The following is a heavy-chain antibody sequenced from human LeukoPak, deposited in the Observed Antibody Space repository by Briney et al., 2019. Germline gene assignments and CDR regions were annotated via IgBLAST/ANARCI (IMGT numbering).Heavy chain of an antibody. J-gene: IGHJ1*01. CDR3: ARYSLGELSLAGYCRL. D-gene: IGHD3-10*01. V-gene: IGHV1-2*02. Sequence: ASVKLSFKSSGYTFTINYMHWVRMAPGQGLEWMGWINPNSGGTNYEQKFQGRVTMTRDTSISTAYMELSRLRSDDTAVYYCARYSLGELSLAGYCRLWGRDTLVTVSS. CDR1: GYTFTINY. CDR2: INPNSGGT.